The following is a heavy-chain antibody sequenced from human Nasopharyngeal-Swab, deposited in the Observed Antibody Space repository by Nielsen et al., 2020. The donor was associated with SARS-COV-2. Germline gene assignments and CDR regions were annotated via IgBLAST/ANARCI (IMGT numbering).Heavy chain of an antibody. V-gene: IGHV3-64*01. CDR1: GFTFSSYA. D-gene: IGHD3-22*01. J-gene: IGHJ5*02. CDR3: ARGTITMIPRPRPPRTFDP. CDR2: ISSNGGST. Sequence: GGSLRLSCAASGFTFSSYAMHWVRQAPGKGLEYVSAISSNGGSTYYANSVKGRFTISRDNSKNTLYLQMGSLRAEDMAVYYCARGTITMIPRPRPPRTFDPWGQGTLVTVSS.